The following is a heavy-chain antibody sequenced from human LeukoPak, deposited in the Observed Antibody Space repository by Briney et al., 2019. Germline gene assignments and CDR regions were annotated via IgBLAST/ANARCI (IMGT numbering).Heavy chain of an antibody. J-gene: IGHJ4*02. Sequence: GRSLRLSCAASGFTFSSHAMHWVRQAPGKGLEWVAVISYDGSNKYYADSVKGRFTISRDNSKNTLYLQMNSLRAEDTAVYYCVIEDWNYDGYFDYWGQGTLGTVSS. CDR1: GFTFSSHA. CDR3: VIEDWNYDGYFDY. V-gene: IGHV3-30-3*01. D-gene: IGHD1-7*01. CDR2: ISYDGSNK.